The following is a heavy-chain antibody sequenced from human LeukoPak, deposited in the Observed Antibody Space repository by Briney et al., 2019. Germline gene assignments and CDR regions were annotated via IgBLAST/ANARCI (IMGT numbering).Heavy chain of an antibody. Sequence: ASVKVSCKASGYTFTSYGISWVRQAPGQGLEWMGWTSAYNGNTNYAQKLQGRVTTTTDTSTSTAYMELRSLRSDDTAVYYCARTYYYDSSGYYYPYYFDYWGQGTLVTVSS. CDR2: TSAYNGNT. V-gene: IGHV1-18*01. D-gene: IGHD3-22*01. CDR1: GYTFTSYG. J-gene: IGHJ4*02. CDR3: ARTYYYDSSGYYYPYYFDY.